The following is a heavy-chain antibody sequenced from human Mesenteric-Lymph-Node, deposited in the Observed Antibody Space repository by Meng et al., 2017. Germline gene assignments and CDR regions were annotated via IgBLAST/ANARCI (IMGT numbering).Heavy chain of an antibody. D-gene: IGHD2-21*01. V-gene: IGHV3-23*01. CDR3: ARSIAGAFDI. Sequence: GGSLRLSCAASGFTFSSYAMSWVRQAPGKGLEWVSAISGSGGSTYYADSVKGRFTISRDNAKNAQHLQMNSLGGEDTAVYYCARSIAGAFDIWGQGTVVTVSS. CDR1: GFTFSSYA. J-gene: IGHJ3*02. CDR2: ISGSGGST.